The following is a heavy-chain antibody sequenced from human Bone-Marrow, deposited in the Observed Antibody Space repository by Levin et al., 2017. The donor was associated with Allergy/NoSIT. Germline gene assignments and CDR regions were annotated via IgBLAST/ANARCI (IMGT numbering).Heavy chain of an antibody. CDR3: ARDLEDDSRGYGY. CDR2: ISHTGHA. Sequence: PSETLSLTCTVSGYSIRSGYYYGWIRQPPGKGLQWIGSISHTGHAYYNPSLQTPITMSADTSKNQFSLKLSSVTAADTAVYYCARDLEDDSRGYGYWGQGTLVTVSS. CDR1: GYSIRSGYY. J-gene: IGHJ4*02. V-gene: IGHV4-38-2*02. D-gene: IGHD5-12*01.